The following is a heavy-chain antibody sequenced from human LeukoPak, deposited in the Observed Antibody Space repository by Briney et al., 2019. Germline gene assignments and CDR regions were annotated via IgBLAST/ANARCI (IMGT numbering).Heavy chain of an antibody. CDR2: ISYDGSNK. CDR1: GFTFSSYD. CDR3: ARDADIVVVPAAMSYFDI. V-gene: IGHV3-30-3*01. Sequence: QPGGSLRLSCAASGFTFSSYDMHWVRQAPGKGLEWVAVISYDGSNKYYADSVKGRFTISRDNSKNTLYLQMNSLRAEDTAVYYCARDADIVVVPAAMSYFDIWGQGTMVTVSS. D-gene: IGHD2-2*01. J-gene: IGHJ3*02.